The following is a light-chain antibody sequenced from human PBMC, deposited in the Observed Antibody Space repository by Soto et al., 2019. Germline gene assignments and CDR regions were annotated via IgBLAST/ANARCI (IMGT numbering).Light chain of an antibody. CDR1: SSDVGAYNY. CDR3: SSHAGNNNYV. CDR2: EVS. Sequence: QSGLTQPPSASGSVGQSVTISFTGTSSDVGAYNYVSWYQQHPGKAPKLMIYEVSKRPSGVPDRFSGSKSGYTASLTVSGLQAEDEADYYCSSHAGNNNYVFGTGTKLPVL. J-gene: IGLJ1*01. V-gene: IGLV2-8*01.